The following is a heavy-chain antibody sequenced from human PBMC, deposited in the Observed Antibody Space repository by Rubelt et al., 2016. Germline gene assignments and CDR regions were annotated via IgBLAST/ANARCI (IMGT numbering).Heavy chain of an antibody. D-gene: IGHD3-9*01. J-gene: IGHJ3*01. V-gene: IGHV3-9*01. CDR2: ISWNEGTI. CDR1: GFTFSNYA. CDR3: ARSGYSDAFDL. Sequence: GQPGGSLRLSCAASGFTFSNYAMSWVRQAPGKGLEWVSGISWNEGTIGYADSVKGRFAISRDNAKNSLFLQMNSLRVGDSALYYRARSGYSDAFDLWGQGTMVIVSS.